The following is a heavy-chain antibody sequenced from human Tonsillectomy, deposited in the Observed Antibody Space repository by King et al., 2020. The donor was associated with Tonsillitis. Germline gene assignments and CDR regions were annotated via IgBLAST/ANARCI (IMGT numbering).Heavy chain of an antibody. J-gene: IGHJ6*03. CDR2: ISGDGGRT. Sequence: VQLVESGGGMVQPGGSLRLSCAASGFTFDYYAMHWVRQAPGKGLEWVSLISGDGGRTYYADSVKGRFTISRDTSKSSLYLQMNSLRTEDSALYYCAKDAGYSSTWAQVYMDVWGKGTTVTVSS. D-gene: IGHD6-13*01. CDR1: GFTFDYYA. CDR3: AKDAGYSSTWAQVYMDV. V-gene: IGHV3-43*02.